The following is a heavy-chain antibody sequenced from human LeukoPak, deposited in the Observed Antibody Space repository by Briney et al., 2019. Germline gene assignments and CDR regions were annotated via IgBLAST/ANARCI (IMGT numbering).Heavy chain of an antibody. CDR2: IYYSGST. CDR1: GGSISSYY. D-gene: IGHD1-26*01. V-gene: IGHV4-59*01. J-gene: IGHJ4*02. CDR3: ARGGSYYGY. Sequence: SETLSLTCTVSGGSISSYYWSWIRQPPGKGLEWIGYIYYSGSTNYNPALKSRGTISVDTSKNQFSLKLRSVTTADTAVYYCARGGSYYGYWGQGTLVTVSS.